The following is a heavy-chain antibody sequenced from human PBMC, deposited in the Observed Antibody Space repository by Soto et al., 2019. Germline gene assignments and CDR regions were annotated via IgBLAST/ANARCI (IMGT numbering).Heavy chain of an antibody. CDR3: AKVPYSSSWYWYFDL. D-gene: IGHD6-13*01. V-gene: IGHV3-30*18. J-gene: IGHJ2*01. Sequence: HPGGSLRLSCAASGFTFSSYGMHWVRQAPGKGLEWVAVISYDGSNKYYADSVKGRFTISRDNSKNTLYLQMNSLRAEDTAVYYCAKVPYSSSWYWYFDLWGRGTLVTVSS. CDR1: GFTFSSYG. CDR2: ISYDGSNK.